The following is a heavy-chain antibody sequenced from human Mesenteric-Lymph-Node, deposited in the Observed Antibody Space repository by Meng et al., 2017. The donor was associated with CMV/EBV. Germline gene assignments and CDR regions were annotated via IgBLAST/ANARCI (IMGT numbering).Heavy chain of an antibody. CDR1: GFIVSDKY. D-gene: IGHD4-17*01. Sequence: GESLKISCAGSGFIVSDKYMSWVRQVPGKGLEWVSVIYNNGNTNSADSVKGRFTISRDNSKDTLYLQMNSLRTEDTAVYYCVLSVGVYGDYVFDYWGQGTLVTVSS. CDR3: VLSVGVYGDYVFDY. CDR2: IYNNGNT. V-gene: IGHV3-66*02. J-gene: IGHJ4*02.